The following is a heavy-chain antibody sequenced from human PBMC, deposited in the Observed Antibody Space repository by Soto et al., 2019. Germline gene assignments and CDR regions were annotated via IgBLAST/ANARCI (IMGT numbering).Heavy chain of an antibody. CDR2: IIPIFGTA. D-gene: IGHD1-1*01. CDR3: ATRENWNEGAFDY. Sequence: QVQLVQSGAEVKKPGYSVKVSCKASGGTFSSYAISWVQQAPGQELEWMGGIIPIFGTAHYAQKFQGRVTITADESTSTAYMELSSLRSEDTAVYYCATRENWNEGAFDYWGQGTLVTVSS. CDR1: GGTFSSYA. V-gene: IGHV1-69*01. J-gene: IGHJ4*02.